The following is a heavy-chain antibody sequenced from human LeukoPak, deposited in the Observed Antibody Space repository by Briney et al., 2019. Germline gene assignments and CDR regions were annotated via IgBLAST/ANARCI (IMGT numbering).Heavy chain of an antibody. J-gene: IGHJ4*02. D-gene: IGHD3-10*01. Sequence: GASVKASCKASGFTFTSSAVQWVRQARGQRLEWIGWIVVGSGNTNYAQKFQERVTITRDMSTSTAYMEVSSLRSEDTAVYYCAAASLLWDPGEWGQGTLVTVSS. CDR2: IVVGSGNT. CDR3: AAASLLWDPGE. CDR1: GFTFTSSA. V-gene: IGHV1-58*01.